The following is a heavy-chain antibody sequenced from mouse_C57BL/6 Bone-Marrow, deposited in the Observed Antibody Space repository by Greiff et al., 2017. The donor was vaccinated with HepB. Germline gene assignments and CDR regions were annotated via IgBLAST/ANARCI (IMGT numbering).Heavy chain of an antibody. V-gene: IGHV1-7*01. CDR2: INPSSGYT. D-gene: IGHD1-1*01. CDR1: GYTFTSYW. J-gene: IGHJ2*01. CDR3: AREDYGSSYYFDY. Sequence: VKLMESGAELAKPGASVKLSCKASGYTFTSYWMHWVKQRPGQGLEWIGYINPSSGYTKYNQKFKDKATLTADKSSSTAYMQLSSLTYEDSAVYYCAREDYGSSYYFDYWGQGTTLTVSS.